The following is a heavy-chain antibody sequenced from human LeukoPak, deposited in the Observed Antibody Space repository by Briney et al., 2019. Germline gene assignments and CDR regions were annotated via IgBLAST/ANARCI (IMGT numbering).Heavy chain of an antibody. CDR3: ATRTGALYGIDV. V-gene: IGHV4-59*01. Sequence: SETLSLTCTVSGGSISSYYWSWIRQPPGKGLEWIGYIYYSGSTNYNPSLKSRVTISVDTSKNQFSLKLSSVTAADTAVYYCATRTGALYGIDVWGQGTTITVSS. CDR1: GGSISSYY. J-gene: IGHJ6*02. CDR2: IYYSGST. D-gene: IGHD7-27*01.